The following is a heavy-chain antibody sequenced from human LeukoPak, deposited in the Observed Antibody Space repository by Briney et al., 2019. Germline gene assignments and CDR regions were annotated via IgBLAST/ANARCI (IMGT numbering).Heavy chain of an antibody. CDR2: VYTTGST. D-gene: IGHD3-10*01. Sequence: SETLSLTCTVSGGSISSYCWSWIRQPAGKGLEWIGRVYTTGSTNYNPSLKSRATISVDTSKKQFSLKLTSVTAADTAVYYCARCYSDSGSYDAFDIWGQGTMVTVSS. CDR1: GGSISSYC. V-gene: IGHV4-4*07. J-gene: IGHJ3*02. CDR3: ARCYSDSGSYDAFDI.